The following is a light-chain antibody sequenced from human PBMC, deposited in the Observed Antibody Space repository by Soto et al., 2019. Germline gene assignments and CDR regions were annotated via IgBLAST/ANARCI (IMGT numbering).Light chain of an antibody. CDR2: DAS. V-gene: IGKV4-1*01. CDR3: QQSYSIPLT. J-gene: IGKJ4*01. CDR1: QSVLYSSNNKNY. Sequence: DIVMTQSPDSLAVSLGERATINCKSSQSVLYSSNNKNYLAWYQQKPGKAPKLLIYDASTLQSGVPSRFSGSGAGTDFTLTISSLQPEDFATYYCQQSYSIPLTFGGGTKVDIK.